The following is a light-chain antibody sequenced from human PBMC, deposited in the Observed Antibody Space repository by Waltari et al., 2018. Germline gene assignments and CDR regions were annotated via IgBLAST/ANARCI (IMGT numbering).Light chain of an antibody. Sequence: EIVLTQSPGTLSLSPGERATLSCRASQTVSSSYLAWYQQKPGQPPRLLIYGASSRATGLPDRFSGSGSGTDFTLTISRLEPEDFAVYYCQQYGSSPPRTFGQGTKVEIK. J-gene: IGKJ1*01. CDR1: QTVSSSY. V-gene: IGKV3-20*01. CDR3: QQYGSSPPRT. CDR2: GAS.